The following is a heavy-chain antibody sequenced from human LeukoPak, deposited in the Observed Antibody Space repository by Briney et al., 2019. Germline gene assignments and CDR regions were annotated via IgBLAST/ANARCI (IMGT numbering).Heavy chain of an antibody. Sequence: PGGSLRLSCAASGFTFSSYWMHWVRQVPGKGLVWVSRINSDGSSTSYADSVKGRFTISRDNAKNTLYLQMNSLRAEDTAVYYCARVHYLPPLTIGIDYWGQGTLVTVSS. V-gene: IGHV3-74*01. CDR3: ARVHYLPPLTIGIDY. J-gene: IGHJ4*02. D-gene: IGHD3-3*01. CDR1: GFTFSSYW. CDR2: INSDGSST.